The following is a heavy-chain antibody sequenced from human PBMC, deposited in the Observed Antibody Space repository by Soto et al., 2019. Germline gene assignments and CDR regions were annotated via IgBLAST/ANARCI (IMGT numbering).Heavy chain of an antibody. Sequence: PGGSLRLSCVVSGFTFSDYYMSWIRQAPGKGLEWLSYINTGGSTMFYADSVKGRFTISRDNAENSLYLQMNNLGAEDTAVYYCARDIAVAGRNFAFDIWGQGTMVTVSS. V-gene: IGHV3-11*01. D-gene: IGHD6-19*01. CDR1: GFTFSDYY. CDR2: INTGGSTM. J-gene: IGHJ3*02. CDR3: ARDIAVAGRNFAFDI.